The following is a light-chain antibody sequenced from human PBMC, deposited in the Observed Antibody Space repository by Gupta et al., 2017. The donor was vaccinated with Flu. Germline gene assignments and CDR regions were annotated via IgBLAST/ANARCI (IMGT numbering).Light chain of an antibody. CDR3: QQGNNRPIT. V-gene: IGKV3-11*01. Sequence: PATLSLSPGERATLSCRASQSVRRCLGWYQQKLGQGPRLLIYGASSRDSGIPARFSGSGSETEFTLTISSLEPEDFAVYYCQQGNNRPITFGQGTRLDIK. CDR2: GAS. CDR1: QSVRRC. J-gene: IGKJ5*01.